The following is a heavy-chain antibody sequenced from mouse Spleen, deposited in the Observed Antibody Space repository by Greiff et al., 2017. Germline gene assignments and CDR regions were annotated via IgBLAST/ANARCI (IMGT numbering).Heavy chain of an antibody. CDR2: ISSGGGNT. CDR1: GFTFSSYA. D-gene: IGHD2-4*01. Sequence: EVQLQESGGGLVKLGGSLKLSCAASGFTFSSYAMSWVRQTPEKRLEWVATISSGGGNTYYPDSVKGRFTISRDNAKNTLYLQMSSLKSEDTAMYYCARHRMITTPFAYWGQGTLVTVSA. J-gene: IGHJ3*01. CDR3: ARHRMITTPFAY. V-gene: IGHV5-9-3*01.